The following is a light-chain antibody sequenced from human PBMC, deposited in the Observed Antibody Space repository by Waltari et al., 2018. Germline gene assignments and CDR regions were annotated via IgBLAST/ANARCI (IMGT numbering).Light chain of an antibody. CDR2: HAS. CDR3: QKYVNLPAT. V-gene: IGKV3-20*01. Sequence: SGRASQSVGRFLAWYQQKPGQAPRLLIYHASIRATGIPDRLSGSGSGTDFSLTISGLEPEDFAVYYCQKYVNLPATFGQGTKVEIK. J-gene: IGKJ1*01. CDR1: QSVGRF.